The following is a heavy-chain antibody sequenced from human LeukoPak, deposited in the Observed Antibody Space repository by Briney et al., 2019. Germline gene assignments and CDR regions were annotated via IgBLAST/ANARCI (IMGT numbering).Heavy chain of an antibody. J-gene: IGHJ4*02. CDR3: AKEGVILGPSHFDH. V-gene: IGHV3-23*01. D-gene: IGHD2-21*01. Sequence: GGSLRLSCTASEFTFGSYAMSWVRQAPGKGLEWVSSIGGSGLDTYYPDSVKGRFFISRDNAKSTLYLQMNSLGAEDTAVYFCAKEGVILGPSHFDHWGQGTLVTVSS. CDR1: EFTFGSYA. CDR2: IGGSGLDT.